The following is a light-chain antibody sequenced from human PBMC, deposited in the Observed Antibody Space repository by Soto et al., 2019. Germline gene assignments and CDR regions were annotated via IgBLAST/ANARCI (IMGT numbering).Light chain of an antibody. Sequence: IQRTQSPSTLSASVGARVTITCRAIQSIRNSLNWYQQKPGKAPKFLIFAAPSLQSGVPSRFSGGGSGTDFTLTFSILLPEDLATYYFRLRSQLPCKIAPGTKVDIK. V-gene: IGKV1-39*01. CDR1: QSIRNS. CDR2: AAP. CDR3: RLRSQLPCK. J-gene: IGKJ3*01.